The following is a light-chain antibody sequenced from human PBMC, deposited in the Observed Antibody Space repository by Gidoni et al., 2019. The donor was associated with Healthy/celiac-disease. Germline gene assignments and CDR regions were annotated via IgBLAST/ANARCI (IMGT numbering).Light chain of an antibody. CDR1: PSISSW. Sequence: QMTQSPSTLSASVGDRVTITCRASPSISSWLAWSQQKPGKAPKLLIYNASSLESGVPSRCSGSGSGTEFTLTSSSLQPDDFATYYCQQYNSYSWTFGQGTKVEI. CDR2: NAS. J-gene: IGKJ1*01. CDR3: QQYNSYSWT. V-gene: IGKV1-5*01.